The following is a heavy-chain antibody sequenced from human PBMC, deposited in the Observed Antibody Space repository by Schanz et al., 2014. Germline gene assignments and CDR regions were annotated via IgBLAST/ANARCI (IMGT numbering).Heavy chain of an antibody. CDR1: GFTFSSYW. J-gene: IGHJ4*02. CDR3: ARDHTTESCYSAGPPIDY. D-gene: IGHD2-15*01. CDR2: INSVGSNT. Sequence: EVQLLESGGGLVQPGGSLRLSCAASGFTFSSYWMHWVRQVPGKGLVWVSRINSVGSNTDYADSVKGRFTSSRDNSKNTLYLHMNSLRAEDTAVYYCARDHTTESCYSAGPPIDYWGQGTLLNVSS. V-gene: IGHV3-74*02.